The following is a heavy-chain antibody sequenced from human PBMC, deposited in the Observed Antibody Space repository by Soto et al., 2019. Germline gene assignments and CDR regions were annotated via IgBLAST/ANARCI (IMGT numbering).Heavy chain of an antibody. Sequence: QVQLQQWGAGLLKPSETLSLTCAVYGGSFSGYYWSWIRQPPGKGLEWIGEINHSGSTNYNPTLKCRVTISVDTFKNQFSRKLSSVTAADTAVYYCARGHRVVVVPAAYNWFDPWGQGTLVTVSS. D-gene: IGHD2-2*01. CDR3: ARGHRVVVVPAAYNWFDP. CDR1: GGSFSGYY. J-gene: IGHJ5*02. V-gene: IGHV4-34*01. CDR2: INHSGST.